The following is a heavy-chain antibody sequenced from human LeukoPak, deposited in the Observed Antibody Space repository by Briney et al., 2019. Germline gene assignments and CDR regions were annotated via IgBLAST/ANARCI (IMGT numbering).Heavy chain of an antibody. CDR1: GGTFNSYA. V-gene: IGHV1-69*06. CDR3: ARDYGANIAFDI. CDR2: IIPVFGTA. D-gene: IGHD2/OR15-2a*01. Sequence: GSSVKVSCKASGGTFNSYAISWVRQAPGQGLEWMGGIIPVFGTAIYAQKFQGRVTITADKSTSTAYMELSSLRSEDTAVYYCARDYGANIAFDIWGQGTMVTVSS. J-gene: IGHJ3*02.